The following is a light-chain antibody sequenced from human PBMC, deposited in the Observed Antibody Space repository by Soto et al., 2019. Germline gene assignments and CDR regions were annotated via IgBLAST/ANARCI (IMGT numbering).Light chain of an antibody. J-gene: IGLJ2*01. Sequence: QSVLTQPPSASGTPGQRVTISCSGSSSNIGSYYVYWYQQLPGTAPKLLISRNDQRPSEVPDRFSGSKSGTSASLAISGLRSEDEADYYCAAWDDSLRVVFGGGTKLTVL. V-gene: IGLV1-47*01. CDR1: SSNIGSYY. CDR3: AAWDDSLRVV. CDR2: RND.